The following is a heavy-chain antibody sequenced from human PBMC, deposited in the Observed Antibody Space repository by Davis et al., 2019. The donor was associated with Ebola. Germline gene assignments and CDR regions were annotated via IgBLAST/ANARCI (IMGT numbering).Heavy chain of an antibody. CDR2: ISSRSSYI. CDR3: ARVKKLFGELLYYYYGMDV. J-gene: IGHJ6*04. V-gene: IGHV3-21*01. D-gene: IGHD3-10*02. Sequence: GESLKISCAASGFTSSNAWMSWVRQAPGKGLEWVSFISSRSSYIYYADSLKGRFTISRDNAGNSLYLQMNSLRAEDTAVYYCARVKKLFGELLYYYYGMDVWGKGTTVTVSS. CDR1: GFTSSNAW.